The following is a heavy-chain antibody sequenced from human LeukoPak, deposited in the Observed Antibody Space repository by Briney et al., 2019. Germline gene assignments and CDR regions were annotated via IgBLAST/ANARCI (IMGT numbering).Heavy chain of an antibody. V-gene: IGHV4-4*07. CDR2: IYTSGST. Sequence: PSETLSLTCTVSGGSISSYYWSWIRQPAGKGLEWIGRIYTSGSTNYNPSLKSRVTMSVDTSKNQCSLKLSSVTAADTAVYYCARRRWLQFPVYYYYYYYMDVWGKGTTVTISS. CDR1: GGSISSYY. J-gene: IGHJ6*03. D-gene: IGHD5-24*01. CDR3: ARRRWLQFPVYYYYYYYMDV.